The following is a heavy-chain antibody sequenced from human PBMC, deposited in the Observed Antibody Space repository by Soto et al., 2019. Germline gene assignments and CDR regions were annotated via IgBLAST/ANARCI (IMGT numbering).Heavy chain of an antibody. CDR2: IYCGGNT. D-gene: IGHD1-26*01. V-gene: IGHV3-66*04. Sequence: EVQLVESGGGLVQPGGSLRLSCAASGFTVSSSYMGWVRQAPGKGLEWVSSIYCGGNTYYADSVRGRFTISTDNSKDTLYLQMNSLRVDDTAMYYCARHVGFYWYFDLWGRGTLVTVSS. J-gene: IGHJ2*01. CDR3: ARHVGFYWYFDL. CDR1: GFTVSSSY.